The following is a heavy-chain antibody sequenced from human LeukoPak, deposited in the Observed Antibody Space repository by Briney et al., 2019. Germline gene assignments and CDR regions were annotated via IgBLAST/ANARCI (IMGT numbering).Heavy chain of an antibody. CDR2: IYSGGST. Sequence: PGGSLRLSCAASGFTVSSNYMSWVRRAPGKGPEWVSVIYSGGSTYYADSVKGRFTISRDNSKNTLYLQMNSLRAEDTAVYYCARGAMVRGVIPFDYWGQGTLVTVSS. D-gene: IGHD3-10*01. CDR1: GFTVSSNY. J-gene: IGHJ4*02. CDR3: ARGAMVRGVIPFDY. V-gene: IGHV3-66*02.